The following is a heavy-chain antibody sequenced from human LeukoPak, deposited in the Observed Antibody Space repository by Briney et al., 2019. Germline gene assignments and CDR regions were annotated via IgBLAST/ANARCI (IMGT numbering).Heavy chain of an antibody. V-gene: IGHV4-38-2*02. D-gene: IGHD2-2*01. CDR1: GYSISSGYY. CDR2: INHSGST. Sequence: SETLSLTCTVSGYSISSGYYWGWIRQPPGKGLEWIGEINHSGSTNYNPSLKSRVTISIDTSKNHFSLRLSSLTAADTAVYYCAREGAFGVVVVPGAIDYWGQGTLVTVSS. CDR3: AREGAFGVVVVPGAIDY. J-gene: IGHJ4*02.